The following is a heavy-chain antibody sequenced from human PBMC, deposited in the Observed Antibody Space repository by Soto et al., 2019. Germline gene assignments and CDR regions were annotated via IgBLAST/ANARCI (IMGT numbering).Heavy chain of an antibody. J-gene: IGHJ6*02. V-gene: IGHV3-33*01. Sequence: RRLSCAASGFTFSSYGMHWVRQAPGKGLEWVAVIWYDGSNKYYADSVKGRFTISRDNSKNTLYLQVNSLRADDTAVYYRARPAATVIFYSGMDVWGQGTTVTVSS. CDR1: GFTFSSYG. CDR3: ARPAATVIFYSGMDV. CDR2: IWYDGSNK. D-gene: IGHD4-17*01.